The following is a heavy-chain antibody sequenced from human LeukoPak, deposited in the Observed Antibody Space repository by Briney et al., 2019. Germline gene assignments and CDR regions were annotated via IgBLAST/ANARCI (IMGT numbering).Heavy chain of an antibody. Sequence: PGGSLRLSCAASGFAFSVYYMSWIRQAPGKGLEWVSYIGSSGSTIYYADSVKGRFTISRDNAKNSLYLQMNSLRAEDTAVYYCARDGVVVDYWGQGTLVTVSS. J-gene: IGHJ4*02. CDR1: GFAFSVYY. D-gene: IGHD3-3*01. CDR3: ARDGVVVDY. CDR2: IGSSGSTI. V-gene: IGHV3-11*01.